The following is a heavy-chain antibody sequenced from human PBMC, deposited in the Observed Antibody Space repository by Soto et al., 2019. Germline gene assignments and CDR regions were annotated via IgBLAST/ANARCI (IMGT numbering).Heavy chain of an antibody. J-gene: IGHJ4*02. CDR3: ANSDRKNSSGWYNYFDY. Sequence: PGGSLRLSCAASGFTFSSYGMHWVRQAPGKGLEWVAVISYDGSNKYYADSVKGRFTISRDNSKNTLYLQMNSLRAEDTAVYYCANSDRKNSSGWYNYFDYWGQGTLVTVSS. CDR2: ISYDGSNK. D-gene: IGHD6-19*01. V-gene: IGHV3-30*18. CDR1: GFTFSSYG.